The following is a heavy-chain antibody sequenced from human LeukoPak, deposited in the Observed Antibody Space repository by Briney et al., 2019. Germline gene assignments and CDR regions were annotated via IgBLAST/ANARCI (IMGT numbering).Heavy chain of an antibody. CDR1: GGSISSGNYY. CDR2: VYTSGST. J-gene: IGHJ4*02. CDR3: ARGPRGVPSSLEGGGVTTSLYYFDY. V-gene: IGHV4-61*02. D-gene: IGHD4-17*01. Sequence: PSETLSLTCTVSGGSISSGNYYWSWIRQPAGKGLEWIGRVYTSGSTNYNPSLKSRVTISIDTSKNHFSLKLSSVTAADTAVYYCARGPRGVPSSLEGGGVTTSLYYFDYWGQGTLVTVSS.